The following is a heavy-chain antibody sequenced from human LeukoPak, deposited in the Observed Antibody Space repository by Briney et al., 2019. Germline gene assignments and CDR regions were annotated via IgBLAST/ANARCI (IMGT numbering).Heavy chain of an antibody. V-gene: IGHV3-30*03. CDR3: ARDHYDFWSGTFDY. Sequence: PGGSLRLSCAASGFTFSSYGMHWVRQAPGKGLEWVAVISYDGSNKYYADSVKGRFTISRDNSKNTLYLQMNSLRAEDTAVYYCARDHYDFWSGTFDYWGQGTLVTVSS. J-gene: IGHJ4*02. CDR2: ISYDGSNK. CDR1: GFTFSSYG. D-gene: IGHD3-3*01.